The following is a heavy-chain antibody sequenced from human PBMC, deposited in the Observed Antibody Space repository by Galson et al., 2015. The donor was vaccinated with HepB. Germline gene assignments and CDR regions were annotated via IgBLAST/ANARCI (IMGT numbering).Heavy chain of an antibody. CDR3: ARSYSSSWYPDY. J-gene: IGHJ4*02. CDR2: IIPILGIA. D-gene: IGHD6-13*01. V-gene: IGHV1-69*04. Sequence: SVKVSCKASGGTFSSYAISWVRQAPGQGLEWMGRIIPILGIANYAQKFQGRVTITADKPTSTAYMELSSLRSEDTAVYYCARSYSSSWYPDYWGQGTLVTVSS. CDR1: GGTFSSYA.